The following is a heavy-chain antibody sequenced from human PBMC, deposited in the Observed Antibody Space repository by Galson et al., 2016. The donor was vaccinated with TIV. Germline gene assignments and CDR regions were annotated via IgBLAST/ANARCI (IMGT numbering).Heavy chain of an antibody. J-gene: IGHJ4*02. CDR3: AKIDSSGYNYGGRFVY. V-gene: IGHV3-23*01. D-gene: IGHD3-22*01. CDR1: GFTFSSYA. Sequence: SLRLSCAASGFTFSSYAMTWVRQAPGKGLEWVSAITGGGGTTYYADSVKGRFTISRDNSKNTVYLQMNSLRADDTAVYYCAKIDSSGYNYGGRFVYWGQGTLVTVSS. CDR2: ITGGGGTT.